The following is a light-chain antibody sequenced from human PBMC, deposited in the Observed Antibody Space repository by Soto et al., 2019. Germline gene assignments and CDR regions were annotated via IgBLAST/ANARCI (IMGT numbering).Light chain of an antibody. V-gene: IGKV3-15*01. CDR3: QQDNNWPIS. CDR2: DAS. Sequence: EIGVTHFASSRAVSQGNLAPRSYRASQSVSSTVAWYKQKPGQAPRLLIYDASTRATGTPARFSGSGSGTEFTLTISCLQSEDFAVYYCQQDNNWPISFGGGTKVEI. J-gene: IGKJ4*01. CDR1: QSVSST.